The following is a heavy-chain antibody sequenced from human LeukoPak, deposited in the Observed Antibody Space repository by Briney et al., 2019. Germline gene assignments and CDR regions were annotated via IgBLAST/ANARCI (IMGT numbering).Heavy chain of an antibody. D-gene: IGHD5-24*01. Sequence: PSETLSLTCAVYGGSFSGYYWSWIRQPPGKWLEWIGEINHSGSTNYNPSLKSRVTISVDTSKNQFSLKLSSVTAADTAVYYCARAKMATINYWGQGTLVTVSS. CDR1: GGSFSGYY. J-gene: IGHJ4*02. CDR3: ARAKMATINY. V-gene: IGHV4-34*01. CDR2: INHSGST.